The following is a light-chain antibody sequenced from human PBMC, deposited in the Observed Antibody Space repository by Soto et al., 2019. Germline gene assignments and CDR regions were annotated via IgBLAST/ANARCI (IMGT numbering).Light chain of an antibody. CDR1: QSVSSNY. CDR3: HQYGDSRT. CDR2: GAS. Sequence: EIVLTQSPGTLSLSPGERATLSCRASQSVSSNYLAWFQQKPGQAPRLLIHGASSRATGIPDRFSGSGSGTDFTLTISRLEPEDFAVYYCHQYGDSRTFGQGTKVDIK. V-gene: IGKV3-20*01. J-gene: IGKJ1*01.